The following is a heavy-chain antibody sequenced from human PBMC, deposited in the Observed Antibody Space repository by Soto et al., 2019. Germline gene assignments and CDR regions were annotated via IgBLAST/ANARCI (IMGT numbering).Heavy chain of an antibody. Sequence: QPGGSLRLSCAASGFTFSSYAMSWVRQAPGKGLEWVSAISGSGGSTYYADSVKGRFTISRDNSKNTLYLQMNSLRAEDTAVYYCAKDRRDCGGDCYGRFDPWGQGSLVTVSS. CDR3: AKDRRDCGGDCYGRFDP. CDR2: ISGSGGST. V-gene: IGHV3-23*01. CDR1: GFTFSSYA. J-gene: IGHJ5*02. D-gene: IGHD2-21*02.